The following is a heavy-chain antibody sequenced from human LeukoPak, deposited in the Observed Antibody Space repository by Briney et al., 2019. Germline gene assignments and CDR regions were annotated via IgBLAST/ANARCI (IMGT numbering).Heavy chain of an antibody. Sequence: GGSLRLSCTASGLTFGDYAMSWVRQAPGKGLEWVSFIRSKAHGGTTEYAASVKGRFTISRDDSTSIAYLQMNSLKTEDTAVYYCTRYSGYWFDPWGQGTLVTVSS. V-gene: IGHV3-49*04. CDR2: IRSKAHGGTT. CDR1: GLTFGDYA. CDR3: TRYSGYWFDP. J-gene: IGHJ5*02. D-gene: IGHD5-12*01.